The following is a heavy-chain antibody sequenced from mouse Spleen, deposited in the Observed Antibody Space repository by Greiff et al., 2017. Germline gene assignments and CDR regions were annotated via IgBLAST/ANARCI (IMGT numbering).Heavy chain of an antibody. J-gene: IGHJ4*01. D-gene: IGHD2-1*01. CDR2: ISSGGGNT. V-gene: IGHV5-9*04. CDR3: ARHEGNPYYYAMDY. Sequence: EVNVVESGGGLVKPGGSLKLSCAASGFTFSSYTMSWVRQTPAKRLEWVATISSGGGNTYYPDSVKGRFTISRDNARNTLYLQMSSLRSEDTAMYYCARHEGNPYYYAMDYWGQGTSVTVSS. CDR1: GFTFSSYT.